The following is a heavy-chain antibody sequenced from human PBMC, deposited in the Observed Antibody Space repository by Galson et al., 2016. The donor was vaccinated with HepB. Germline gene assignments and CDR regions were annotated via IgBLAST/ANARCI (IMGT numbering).Heavy chain of an antibody. CDR1: GFTFSSYW. CDR3: ARGGGKPGISYGLDV. J-gene: IGHJ6*02. Sequence: SLRLSCAASGFTFSSYWMHWVRQAPGKGLVWVSRINSDGGSKDYADSVTGRFTISRDNDKNTLYLQMNSLREEDTAVYFCARGGGKPGISYGLDVWGQGTTVTVSS. V-gene: IGHV3-74*01. D-gene: IGHD3-10*01. CDR2: INSDGGSK.